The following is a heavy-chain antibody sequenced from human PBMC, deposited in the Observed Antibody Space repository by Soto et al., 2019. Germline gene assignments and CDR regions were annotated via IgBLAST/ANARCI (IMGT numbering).Heavy chain of an antibody. D-gene: IGHD6-13*01. CDR1: GGSISSGGYY. J-gene: IGHJ2*01. Sequence: QVQLQESGPGLVKPSQTLSLTCTVSGGSISSGGYYWSWIRQHPGKGLEWIGYIYYSGSTYYNPSLKRRVTISVDTSKNQFSLKLSSVTAADTAVYYCARTDIAAAGHWYFDLWGRGTLVTVSS. CDR2: IYYSGST. CDR3: ARTDIAAAGHWYFDL. V-gene: IGHV4-31*03.